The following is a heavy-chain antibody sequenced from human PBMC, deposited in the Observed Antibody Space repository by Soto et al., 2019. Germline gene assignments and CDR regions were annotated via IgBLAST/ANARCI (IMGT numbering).Heavy chain of an antibody. CDR1: GGSISSYY. J-gene: IGHJ4*02. V-gene: IGHV4-59*01. Sequence: SETLSLTCTVSGGSISSYYWSWIRQPPGKGLEWIGHISYSGSTYYNPSLKSRVTISVDTSKNQFSLKLSSVTAADTAVYYCARDNGYSYGYTLDHWGQGTLVTVSS. CDR3: ARDNGYSYGYTLDH. CDR2: ISYSGST. D-gene: IGHD5-18*01.